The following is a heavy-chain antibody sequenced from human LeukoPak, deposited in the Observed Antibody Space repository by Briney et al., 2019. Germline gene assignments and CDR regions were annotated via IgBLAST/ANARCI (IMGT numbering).Heavy chain of an antibody. CDR3: ARAENLQDGYNYDLHY. V-gene: IGHV1-69*04. CDR2: IIPILGIA. CDR1: GGTFSSYA. D-gene: IGHD5-24*01. J-gene: IGHJ4*02. Sequence: SVKVPCKASGGTFSSYAISWVRQAPGQGLEWMGRIIPILGIANYAQKFQGRVTITADKSTSTAYMELSSLGSEDTAVYYCARAENLQDGYNYDLHYWGQGTLVPVSS.